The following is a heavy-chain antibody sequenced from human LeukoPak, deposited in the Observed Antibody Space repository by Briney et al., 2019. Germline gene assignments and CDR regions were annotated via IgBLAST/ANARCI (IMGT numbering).Heavy chain of an antibody. CDR3: ARDAQRGFDYSNSLEY. V-gene: IGHV3-33*01. D-gene: IGHD4-11*01. Sequence: GGSLRLSCAAAGFTFNHYGMHWVRQAPGKGLEWVAVIWSDGTNQYYADSVEGRFTISRDDSGNTVYLQMNSLRPEDTGVYYCARDAQRGFDYSNSLEYWGQGTPVTVST. J-gene: IGHJ4*02. CDR2: IWSDGTNQ. CDR1: GFTFNHYG.